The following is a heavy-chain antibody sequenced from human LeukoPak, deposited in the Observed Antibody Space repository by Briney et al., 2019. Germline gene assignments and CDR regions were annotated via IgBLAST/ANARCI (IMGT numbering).Heavy chain of an antibody. CDR3: ASSAPRAAAFDY. Sequence: ASVKVSCKASGYTFTSYDINWVRQATGQGLEWMGWMNPNSGNTGYAQKFQGRVTMTRITSISTAYMELSSLRSEDTAVYYCASSAPRAAAFDYWGQGTLVTVSS. V-gene: IGHV1-8*01. CDR2: MNPNSGNT. D-gene: IGHD6-13*01. CDR1: GYTFTSYD. J-gene: IGHJ4*02.